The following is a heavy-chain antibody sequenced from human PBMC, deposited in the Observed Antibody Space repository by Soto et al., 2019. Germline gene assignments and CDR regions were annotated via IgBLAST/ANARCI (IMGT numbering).Heavy chain of an antibody. CDR3: ESHEPGARFDP. CDR2: INPNNGAT. V-gene: IGHV1-2*02. J-gene: IGHJ5*02. CDR1: RYIFTAYF. Sequence: GASVEVSCKAPRYIFTAYFMHWVRQAPGQGLDGMGWINPNNGATHYGLSFQGRVTMTRDTSISTAYMELSSLRSDDTAVYYCESHEPGARFDPWGQGTLVTVSS.